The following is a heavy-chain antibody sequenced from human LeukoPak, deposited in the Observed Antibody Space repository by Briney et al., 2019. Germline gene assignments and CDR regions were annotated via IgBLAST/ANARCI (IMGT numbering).Heavy chain of an antibody. Sequence: ASVMVSCKASGGTFSSYAISWVRQAPGQGLEWMGRINPNSGGTNYAQKFQGRVTMTRDTSISTAYMELSRLRSDDTAVYYGARDRDCSGGSCVDIWGQGTMVTVSS. J-gene: IGHJ3*02. V-gene: IGHV1-2*06. CDR3: ARDRDCSGGSCVDI. D-gene: IGHD2-15*01. CDR1: GGTFSSYA. CDR2: INPNSGGT.